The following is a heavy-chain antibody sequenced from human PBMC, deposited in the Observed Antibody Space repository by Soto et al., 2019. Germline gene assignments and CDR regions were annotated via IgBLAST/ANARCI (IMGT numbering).Heavy chain of an antibody. J-gene: IGHJ4*02. CDR3: ARELTSLNYDSSGYYPGPFAY. CDR1: GSVVIGDC. D-gene: IGHD3-22*01. CDR2: INSDGSST. Sequence: PSGSQRQSCAESGSVVIGDCMNLIRQAPGKGLMRVSRINSDGSSTSYADTVKGRFTISRDNAKNTLYLQMNSLRAEDTAVYYCARELTSLNYDSSGYYPGPFAYWGQGTLVTVSS. V-gene: IGHV3-74*01.